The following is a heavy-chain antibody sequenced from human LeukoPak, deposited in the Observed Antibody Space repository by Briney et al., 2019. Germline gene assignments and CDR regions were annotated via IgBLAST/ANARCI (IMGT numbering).Heavy chain of an antibody. CDR3: ARDGTIAARPLYYYYYMDV. CDR2: IYTSGST. J-gene: IGHJ6*03. D-gene: IGHD6-6*01. Sequence: SETLSLTXTVSGGSISSGSYYWSWIGQPAGKGLEWIGRIYTSGSTNYNPSLKSRVTISVDTSKNQFSLKLSSVTAADTAVYYCARDGTIAARPLYYYYYMDVWGKGTTVTVSS. CDR1: GGSISSGSYY. V-gene: IGHV4-61*02.